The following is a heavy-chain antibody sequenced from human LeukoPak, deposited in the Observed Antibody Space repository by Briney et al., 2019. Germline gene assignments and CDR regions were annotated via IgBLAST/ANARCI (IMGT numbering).Heavy chain of an antibody. CDR3: AKTLSSGWYDDAFDI. CDR2: ISGSGGST. CDR1: GFTFSDYY. D-gene: IGHD6-19*01. Sequence: SGGSLRLSCAASGFTFSDYYMSWIRQAPGKGLEWVSAISGSGGSTYYADSVKGRFTISRDNSKNTLYLQMNSLRAEDTAVYYCAKTLSSGWYDDAFDIWGQGTMVTVSS. V-gene: IGHV3-23*01. J-gene: IGHJ3*02.